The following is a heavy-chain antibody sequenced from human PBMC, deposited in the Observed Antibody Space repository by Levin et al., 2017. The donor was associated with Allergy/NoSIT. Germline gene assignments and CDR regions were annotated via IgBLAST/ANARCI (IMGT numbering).Heavy chain of an antibody. CDR2: LSDGAVNS. D-gene: IGHD6-19*01. J-gene: IGHJ4*02. CDR1: GFTFSSYA. Sequence: LSLPCAASGFTFSSYAMAWVRQAPGKGLEWVASLSDGAVNSFYADSVKGRFAISRDTSKNTLYLQMNSLRVEDTAIYYCAKGGTGYASGKYGYWGQGTLVTVSS. CDR3: AKGGTGYASGKYGY. V-gene: IGHV3-23*01.